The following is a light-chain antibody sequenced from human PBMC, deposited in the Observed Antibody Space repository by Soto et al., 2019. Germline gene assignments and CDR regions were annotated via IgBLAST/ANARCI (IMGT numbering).Light chain of an antibody. Sequence: EVVMTQSPATLSVSPGERATLSGRASQSVNSNLAWYQQKPGQAPRLLIHGASTRAPDIPARFSGSGSGTDFTLTISSLKSEDFAVYYCQQYHNWPLGLTFGGGTRVEIK. V-gene: IGKV3-15*01. CDR3: QQYHNWPLGLT. CDR2: GAS. CDR1: QSVNSN. J-gene: IGKJ4*01.